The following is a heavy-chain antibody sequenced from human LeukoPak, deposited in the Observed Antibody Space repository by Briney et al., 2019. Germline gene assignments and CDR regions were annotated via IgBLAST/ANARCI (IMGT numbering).Heavy chain of an antibody. CDR1: GYSISSGYY. CDR3: ARDVYEEYFQH. J-gene: IGHJ1*01. CDR2: IYHSGST. V-gene: IGHV4-38-2*02. D-gene: IGHD5/OR15-5a*01. Sequence: SETLSLTCTVSGYSISSGYYWGWIRQPPGKGLEWIGSIYHSGSTYYNPSLESRVTISVDTSKNQFSLKLSSVTAADTAVYYCARDVYEEYFQHWGQCTLVTVSS.